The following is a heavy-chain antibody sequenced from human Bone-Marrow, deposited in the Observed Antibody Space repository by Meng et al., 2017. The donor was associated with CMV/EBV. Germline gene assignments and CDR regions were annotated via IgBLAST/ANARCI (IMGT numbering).Heavy chain of an antibody. D-gene: IGHD6-19*01. CDR1: GYTLTDYY. CDR2: INPSDDT. J-gene: IGHJ4*02. Sequence: QGSLGPLGARLKKPGDSVKVPCKASGYTLTDYYIHWVRQAPGQWLEWMGWINPSDDTNYAQNFQGRVTMTRDMSINTVYMELSRLTSDDTAVYYCARSSGWSRFDHWGQGTLVTVSS. V-gene: IGHV1-2*02. CDR3: ARSSGWSRFDH.